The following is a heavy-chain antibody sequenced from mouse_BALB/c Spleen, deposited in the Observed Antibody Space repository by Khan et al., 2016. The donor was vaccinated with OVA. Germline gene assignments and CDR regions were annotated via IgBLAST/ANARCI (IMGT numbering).Heavy chain of an antibody. CDR2: IYTYTGEP. D-gene: IGHD3-3*01. CDR3: ARGGRRAMDY. CDR1: GYTFTNYG. V-gene: IGHV9-3-1*01. Sequence: QIQLVQSGPDLKKPGETVKISCKASGYTFTNYGINWVKQAPGTGLKWMGWIYTYTGEPTYADDFKGRFAFSLETSASTAYLQINNLKNEDTATYFGARGGRRAMDYWGQGTSVTVSS. J-gene: IGHJ4*01.